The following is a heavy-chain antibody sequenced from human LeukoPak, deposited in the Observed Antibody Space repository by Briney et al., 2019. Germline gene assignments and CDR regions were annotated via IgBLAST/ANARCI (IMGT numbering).Heavy chain of an antibody. V-gene: IGHV3-53*01. J-gene: IGHJ4*02. CDR3: ARAAYDSNGYTANHDY. CDR2: IYSDGTT. CDR1: GFTVSSSY. D-gene: IGHD3-22*01. Sequence: GGSLRLSCAASGFTVSSSYMSWVRQAPGKGLEWVSVIYSDGTTYYADSVRGRFTISRDNSKNTLYLQMNNLRVEDMAVYYCARAAYDSNGYTANHDYWGQGTLVTVSS.